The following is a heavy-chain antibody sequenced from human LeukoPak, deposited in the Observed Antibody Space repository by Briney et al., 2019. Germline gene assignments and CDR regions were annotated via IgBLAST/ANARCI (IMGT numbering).Heavy chain of an antibody. J-gene: IGHJ4*02. CDR3: ASEKATTGVFDY. V-gene: IGHV4-4*07. D-gene: IGHD5-12*01. Sequence: SETLSLTCTVSGGSISSYYWSWMRQPAGKGLEWIGRIYTSGSTNYNPSLKSRVTMSVDTSKNQFSLKLSSVTAADTAVYYCASEKATTGVFDYWGQGTLVTVSS. CDR2: IYTSGST. CDR1: GGSISSYY.